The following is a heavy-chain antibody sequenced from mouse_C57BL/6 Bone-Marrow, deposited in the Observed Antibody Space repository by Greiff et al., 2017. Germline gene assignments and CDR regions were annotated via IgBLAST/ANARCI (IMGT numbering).Heavy chain of an antibody. D-gene: IGHD4-1*01. CDR1: GFNIKDYY. Sequence: DVKLVESGAELVKPGASVKLSCTASGFNIKDYYMHWVKQRTEQGLEWIGRIDPEDGETKYAPKFQGKATITADTSSNTAYLQLSSLTSEDTAVYYCAGTGTGGYAMDYWGQGTSGTGSS. V-gene: IGHV14-2*01. CDR3: AGTGTGGYAMDY. J-gene: IGHJ4*01. CDR2: IDPEDGET.